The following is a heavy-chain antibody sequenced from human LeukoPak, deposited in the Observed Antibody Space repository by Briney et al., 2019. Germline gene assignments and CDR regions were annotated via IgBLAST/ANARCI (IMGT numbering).Heavy chain of an antibody. CDR2: ISGDGSKT. J-gene: IGHJ4*02. CDR3: ARDAGGAFGNYVNYFDY. CDR1: GFTFSSYG. D-gene: IGHD4-11*01. V-gene: IGHV3-23*01. Sequence: PGGSLRLSCAASGFTFSSYGMSWVRQAPGKGLEWVSGISGDGSKTYYAESVKGRFTISRDNSKNTLYLQMDSLRAEDTAVYYCARDAGGAFGNYVNYFDYWGQGTLVTVSS.